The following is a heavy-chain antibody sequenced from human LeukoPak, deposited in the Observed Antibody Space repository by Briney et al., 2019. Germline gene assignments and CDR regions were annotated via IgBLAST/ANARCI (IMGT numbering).Heavy chain of an antibody. V-gene: IGHV4-59*01. J-gene: IGHJ4*02. CDR1: GGSISSYY. CDR2: IYYSGST. D-gene: IGHD3/OR15-3a*01. CDR3: ARDLDSYFDY. Sequence: SETLSLTCAVSGGSISSYYWSWIRQPPGKGLEWIGYIYYSGSTNYNPSLKSRVTISVDTSKNQFSLKLSSVTAADTAVYYCARDLDSYFDYWGQGTLVTVSS.